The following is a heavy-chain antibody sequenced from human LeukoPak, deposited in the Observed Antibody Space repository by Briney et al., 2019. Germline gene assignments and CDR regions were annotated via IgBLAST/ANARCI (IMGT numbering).Heavy chain of an antibody. CDR1: GDSINSNNYY. V-gene: IGHV4-39*01. CDR2: MYYGGSP. CDR3: AGKRGLYVLFDY. Sequence: SETLSLTCTVSGDSINSNNYYWGWIRQPPGKGLEWIGTMYYGGSPYYNPSLKSRVTISVDTSKNQFSLKLNFMTAADISIYYCAGKRGLYVLFDYWGQGNLVTVSS. J-gene: IGHJ4*02. D-gene: IGHD6-19*01.